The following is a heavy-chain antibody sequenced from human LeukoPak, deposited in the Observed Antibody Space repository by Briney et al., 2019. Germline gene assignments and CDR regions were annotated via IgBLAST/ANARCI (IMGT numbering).Heavy chain of an antibody. Sequence: SETLSLTCTVSGGSISSYYWSWIRQPPGKGLEWIGYIYYSGSTNYKPSLKSRVTISVDTSKNQFSLKLSSVTAADTPVYYCARGGYYGSGNDFRFDPWGQGTLVTVSS. CDR1: GGSISSYY. D-gene: IGHD3-10*01. V-gene: IGHV4-59*01. CDR2: IYYSGST. CDR3: ARGGYYGSGNDFRFDP. J-gene: IGHJ5*02.